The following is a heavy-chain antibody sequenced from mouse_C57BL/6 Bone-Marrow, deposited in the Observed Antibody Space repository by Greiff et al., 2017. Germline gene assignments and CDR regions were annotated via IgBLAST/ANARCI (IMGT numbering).Heavy chain of an antibody. CDR1: GFTFSTYA. Sequence: EVNLVESGGGLVQPGGSMKLSCAASGFTFSTYAMHWVRQSPGKGLEWVAGIRSKGSNYATYYAESVKGRFTISRDDSQSMLYLQMNSLKTEDTAMYYCRRGTYWGQGTLVTVSA. V-gene: IGHV10-3*01. CDR2: IRSKGSNYAT. CDR3: RRGTY. J-gene: IGHJ3*01.